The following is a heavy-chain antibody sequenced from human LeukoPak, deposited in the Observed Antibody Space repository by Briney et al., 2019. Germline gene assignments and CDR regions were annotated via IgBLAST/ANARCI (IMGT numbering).Heavy chain of an antibody. V-gene: IGHV5-51*01. D-gene: IGHD2-15*01. CDR2: IFPGDSDT. Sequence: GESLKISCKGSGFQFTNYWIGWVRQMPGRGLVWMGIIFPGDSDTRYSPSFQGQVTISVDKSINTAYLQWRSLKASDTAMYYCGRRYCHGGSCYSGGRGWFDTWGQGTLVTVSS. CDR3: GRRYCHGGSCYSGGRGWFDT. CDR1: GFQFTNYW. J-gene: IGHJ5*02.